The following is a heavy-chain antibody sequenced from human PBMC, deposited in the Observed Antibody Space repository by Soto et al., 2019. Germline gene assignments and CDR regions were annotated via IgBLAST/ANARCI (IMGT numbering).Heavy chain of an antibody. D-gene: IGHD3-10*01. CDR3: VRDVSVSSGSFGGY. J-gene: IGHJ4*02. CDR1: GYTFDSYG. V-gene: IGHV1-18*01. CDR2: ISTYTGNT. Sequence: QVQLVQSGPELKNPGAAVRVSCKASGYTFDSYGLSWVRQAPGQGLEWMGWISTYTGNTDYPQRFQGRVTMDTDTSTTTAYLDLRSLTSDDTAVYYCVRDVSVSSGSFGGYWGQGTLVTVAS.